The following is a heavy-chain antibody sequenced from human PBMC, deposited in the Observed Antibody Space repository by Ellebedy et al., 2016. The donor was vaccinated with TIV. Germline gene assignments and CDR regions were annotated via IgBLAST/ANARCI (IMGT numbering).Heavy chain of an antibody. Sequence: SETLSLXCAVYGGSFSGYYWSWIRQPPGKGLEWIGEINHSGSTNYNPSLKSRVTISVDTSKNQFSLKLSSVTAADTAVYYCARGRHGYNYSFDYWGQGTLVTVSS. CDR3: ARGRHGYNYSFDY. J-gene: IGHJ4*02. CDR2: INHSGST. D-gene: IGHD5-24*01. CDR1: GGSFSGYY. V-gene: IGHV4-34*01.